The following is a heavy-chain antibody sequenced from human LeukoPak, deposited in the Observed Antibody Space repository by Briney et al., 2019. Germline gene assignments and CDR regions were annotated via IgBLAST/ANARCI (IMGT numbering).Heavy chain of an antibody. CDR2: IIPNSGGT. V-gene: IGHV1-2*02. CDR3: ASPYYYGSGKGYGMDV. D-gene: IGHD3-10*01. J-gene: IGHJ6*02. Sequence: GESLKISCKASGYTFTGYYMHWVRQAPGQGLEWMGWIIPNSGGTNYAQKFQGRVTMTRDTSISTAYMELSRLRSDDTAVYYCASPYYYGSGKGYGMDVWGQGTTVTVSS. CDR1: GYTFTGYY.